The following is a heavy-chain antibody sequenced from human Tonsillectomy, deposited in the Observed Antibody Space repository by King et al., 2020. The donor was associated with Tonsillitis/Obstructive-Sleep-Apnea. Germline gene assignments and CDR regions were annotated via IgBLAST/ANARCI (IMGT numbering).Heavy chain of an antibody. CDR2: IYYSGST. J-gene: IGHJ5*02. V-gene: IGHV4-59*01. Sequence: QLQESGPGLVKPSETLSLTCTVSGGSISSYYWSWIRQPPGKGLEWIGYIYYSGSTNYNPSLKSRVTISVDTSKNQFSVKLSSVTAADTAVYYCARADYDSGSDFSPWGQGTLVTVSS. CDR1: GGSISSYY. CDR3: ARADYDSGSDFSP. D-gene: IGHD3-10*01.